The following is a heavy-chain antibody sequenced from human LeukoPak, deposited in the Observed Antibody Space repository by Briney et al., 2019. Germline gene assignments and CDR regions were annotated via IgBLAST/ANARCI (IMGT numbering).Heavy chain of an antibody. CDR2: IIPILGIA. CDR1: GGTFSSYA. Sequence: GSSVKVSCKASGGTFSSYAISWVRHAPGQGLEWMGRIIPILGIANYAQKFQGRVTITADKSTSTAYMELSSLRSEDTAVYYCARDRGSSWSPFDYWGQGTLVTVSS. CDR3: ARDRGSSWSPFDY. V-gene: IGHV1-69*04. J-gene: IGHJ4*02. D-gene: IGHD6-13*01.